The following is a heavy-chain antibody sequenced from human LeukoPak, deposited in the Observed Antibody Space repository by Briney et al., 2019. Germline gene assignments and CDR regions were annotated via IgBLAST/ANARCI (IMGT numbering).Heavy chain of an antibody. Sequence: ETLSLTCAVYGGSFSGYYWSWIRQPPGKGLEWIGEINHSGSTNYNPSLKSRVTISVDTSKNQFSLKLSSVTAADTAIYYCARAVSGRFDYWGQGTLVTVSS. CDR1: GGSFSGYY. CDR3: ARAVSGRFDY. J-gene: IGHJ4*02. V-gene: IGHV4-34*01. CDR2: INHSGST. D-gene: IGHD6-19*01.